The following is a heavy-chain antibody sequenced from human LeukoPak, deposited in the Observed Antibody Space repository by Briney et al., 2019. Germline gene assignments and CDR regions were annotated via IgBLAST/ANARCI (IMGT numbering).Heavy chain of an antibody. V-gene: IGHV4-59*01. CDR1: GGSISSYY. CDR2: TYYSGST. CDR3: AREHGGLVDY. D-gene: IGHD3-16*01. J-gene: IGHJ4*02. Sequence: SETLSLTCTVSGGSISSYYWSWIRQPPGKGLEWIGYTYYSGSTNYNPSLKSRVTISVDTSKNQFSLKLSSVTAADTAAYYCAREHGGLVDYWGQGTLVTVSS.